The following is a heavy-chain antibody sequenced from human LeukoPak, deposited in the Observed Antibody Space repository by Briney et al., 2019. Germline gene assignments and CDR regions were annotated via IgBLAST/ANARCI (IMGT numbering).Heavy chain of an antibody. J-gene: IGHJ5*02. CDR3: ARGGDSSSSFGWFDP. CDR1: GYTFTGYY. CDR2: INPNSGGT. Sequence: ASVKVSCKASGYTFTGYYMHWVRQAPGQGLEWMGWINPNSGGTNYAQKFQGRVTMTRDTSISTAYMELSRLRSDDTAVYYCARGGDSSSSFGWFDPWGQGXLXTVSS. V-gene: IGHV1-2*02. D-gene: IGHD6-6*01.